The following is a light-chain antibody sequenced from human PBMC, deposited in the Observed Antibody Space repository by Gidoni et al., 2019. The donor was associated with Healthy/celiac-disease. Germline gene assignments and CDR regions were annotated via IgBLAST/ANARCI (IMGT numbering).Light chain of an antibody. CDR2: SNN. CDR1: SSNIGSNT. J-gene: IGLJ3*02. Sequence: QSVLTQPPSASGPPGQRVTSSCSGSSSNIGSNTVNWYQQLPVTAPNPLISSNNQRPSGVPDRFSGSKSGTSASLAISGLQSEDEADYYCAAWDDSLNGWGFGGGTKLTVL. CDR3: AAWDDSLNGWG. V-gene: IGLV1-44*01.